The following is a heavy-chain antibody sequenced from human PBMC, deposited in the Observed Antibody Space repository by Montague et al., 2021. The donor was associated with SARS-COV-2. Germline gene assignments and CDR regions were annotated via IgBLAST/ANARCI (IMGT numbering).Heavy chain of an antibody. Sequence: YLRLSCAASGFTFSSFAMRWVRQAPGKGLEWVALISYDGNDKYYADSVKGRFTISRDNSKNTLYLQMNSLGAEDTAVYYCAREVSFMVRGRRRFDYWGQGTSVTVSS. CDR1: GFTFSSFA. CDR2: ISYDGNDK. J-gene: IGHJ4*02. CDR3: AREVSFMVRGRRRFDY. V-gene: IGHV3-30*04. D-gene: IGHD3-10*01.